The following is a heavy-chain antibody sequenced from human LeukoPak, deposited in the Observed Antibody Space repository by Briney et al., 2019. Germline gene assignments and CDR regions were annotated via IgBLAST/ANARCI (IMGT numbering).Heavy chain of an antibody. CDR2: FDPEDGET. V-gene: IGHV1-24*01. CDR3: ATDLPGYSYGSVAFDI. CDR1: GYTLTELS. J-gene: IGHJ3*02. Sequence: ASVKVSCKVSGYTLTELSMHWVRQAPGKGLEWMGGFDPEDGETIYAQKFQGRVTMTEDTSTDTAYMELSSLRSEDTAVYYCATDLPGYSYGSVAFDIWGQGTMVTVSS. D-gene: IGHD5-18*01.